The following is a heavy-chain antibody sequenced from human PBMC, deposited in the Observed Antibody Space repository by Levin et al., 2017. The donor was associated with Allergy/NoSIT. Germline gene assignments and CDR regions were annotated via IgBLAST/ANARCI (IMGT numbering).Heavy chain of an antibody. CDR1: GFTFRTSA. CDR3: AKIQWLVRDFDF. D-gene: IGHD6-19*01. Sequence: QAGGSLRLSCTASGFTFRTSAMNWIRQAPGRGLEWVSSISVRGGSTFYADSVKGRFTISRDDSENTLYLQMTSLKAEDTAIYYCAKIQWLVRDFDFWGRGTLVTVSS. CDR2: ISVRGGST. J-gene: IGHJ4*02. V-gene: IGHV3-23*01.